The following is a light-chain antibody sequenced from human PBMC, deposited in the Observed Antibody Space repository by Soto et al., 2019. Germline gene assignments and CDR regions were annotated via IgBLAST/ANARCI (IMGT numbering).Light chain of an antibody. J-gene: IGKJ2*01. CDR2: DAS. CDR1: QTISGW. CDR3: PQYKSGYT. Sequence: DIQMTQSPSTLSASVGDRVTISCRASQTISGWLAWYQQRPGKAPKLLIYDASTLKSVVPSRFSGSESETEYRLAISGLQPEGSATDYCPQYKSGYTFGQGTKLEI. V-gene: IGKV1-5*01.